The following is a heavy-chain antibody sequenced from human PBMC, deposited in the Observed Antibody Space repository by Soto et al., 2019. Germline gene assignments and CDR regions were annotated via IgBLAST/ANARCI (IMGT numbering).Heavy chain of an antibody. V-gene: IGHV4-34*01. J-gene: IGHJ4*02. CDR3: ASRYGPGKYYFDF. D-gene: IGHD3-10*01. CDR2: INYSETT. Sequence: PSETLSLTCAVYGGYFSAHFCSWVRQSPGKGLEWIGEINYSETTNYNPSLESRVTVSVDASKNQFTLRLTSLTAADTAVYYCASRYGPGKYYFDFWAQGTPVTVSS. CDR1: GGYFSAHF.